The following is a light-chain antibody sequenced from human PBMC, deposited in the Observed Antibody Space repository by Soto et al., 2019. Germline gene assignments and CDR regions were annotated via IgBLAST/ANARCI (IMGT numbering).Light chain of an antibody. CDR2: GNI. Sequence: QSVLTQPPSVSGAPGQRVTISCTGSGSNIGAGYDVHWYQQLPGTAPKLLIYGNINRPSGVPDRFSGAKSGTSASLAITGLQAEAEADYYCQSYDISLSVYVVFGGGTKLTVL. J-gene: IGLJ2*01. V-gene: IGLV1-40*01. CDR1: GSNIGAGYD. CDR3: QSYDISLSVYVV.